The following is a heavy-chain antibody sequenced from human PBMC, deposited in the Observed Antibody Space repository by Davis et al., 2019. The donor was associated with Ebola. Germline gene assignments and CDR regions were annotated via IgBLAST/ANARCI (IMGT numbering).Heavy chain of an antibody. V-gene: IGHV4-61*01. CDR3: ARAGFEWLLFDY. CDR2: IYYSGST. CDR1: GGSVSSGSYY. Sequence: PSETLSLTCTVSGGSVSSGSYYWSWIRQPPGKGLEWIGYIYYSGSTNYNPSLKSRVTISVDTSKNQFSLKLSSVTAADTAVYYCARAGFEWLLFDYWGQGTLVTVSS. D-gene: IGHD5-12*01. J-gene: IGHJ4*02.